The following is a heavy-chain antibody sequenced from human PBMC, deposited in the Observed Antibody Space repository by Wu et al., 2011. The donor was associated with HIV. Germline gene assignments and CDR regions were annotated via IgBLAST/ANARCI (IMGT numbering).Heavy chain of an antibody. CDR3: ARGDTMIVNPPDAFDI. CDR2: INPNXGGT. J-gene: IGHJ3*02. D-gene: IGHD3-22*01. V-gene: IGHV1-2*02. Sequence: QVQLVQSGAEVKKPGASVKVSCKASGYTFTGYYMHWVRQAPGQGLEWMGWINPNXGGTNYAQKFQGRVTMTRDTSISTAYMELSRLRSDDTAVYYCARGDTMIVNPPDAFDIWGQGTMVTVSS. CDR1: GYTFTGYY.